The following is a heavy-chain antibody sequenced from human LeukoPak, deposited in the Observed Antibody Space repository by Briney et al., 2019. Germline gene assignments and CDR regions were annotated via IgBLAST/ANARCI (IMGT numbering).Heavy chain of an antibody. D-gene: IGHD6-13*01. Sequence: GGSLRLSCAASGFTFSSYWMHWVRQAPGKGLVWVSRINSDGSSTSYADSVKGRFTISRDNAKNTLYLQMNSLRAEDTAVYYCAKVEGIAAAGTLDNWFDPWGQGTLVTVSS. CDR3: AKVEGIAAAGTLDNWFDP. J-gene: IGHJ5*02. CDR2: INSDGSST. V-gene: IGHV3-74*01. CDR1: GFTFSSYW.